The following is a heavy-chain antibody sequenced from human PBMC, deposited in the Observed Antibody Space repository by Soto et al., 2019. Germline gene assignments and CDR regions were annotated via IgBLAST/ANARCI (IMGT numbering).Heavy chain of an antibody. D-gene: IGHD2-2*03. Sequence: SETLSLTCTVSGASVSSSTYSWGWMRQSPGQGLEWIGTIYSSENTYYNPSLRSRVTISVDTSKNEFSLRLSSVTAADTAVYYCARLNGYCISTNCHGYYGMDGWGQGSTVTLSS. V-gene: IGHV4-39*01. J-gene: IGHJ6*02. CDR3: ARLNGYCISTNCHGYYGMDG. CDR2: IYSSENT. CDR1: GASVSSSTYS.